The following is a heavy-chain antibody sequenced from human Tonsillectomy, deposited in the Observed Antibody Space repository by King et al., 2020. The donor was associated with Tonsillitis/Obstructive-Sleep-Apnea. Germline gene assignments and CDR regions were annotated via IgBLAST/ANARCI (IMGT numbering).Heavy chain of an antibody. CDR2: IYWDDDK. D-gene: IGHD6-6*01. J-gene: IGHJ4*02. CDR3: ALSPALDEWGSSDYFNY. CDR1: GFSLSTRAVG. V-gene: IGHV2-5*02. Sequence: TLKESGPTLVKPTQTLTLTCTFSGFSLSTRAVGVGWVRQPPGKALEWLALIYWDDDKRYSPSLKSRLSITKDTSKNQVVLTMTNMDPVDTATYYCALSPALDEWGSSDYFNYWGQGTLVTVSS.